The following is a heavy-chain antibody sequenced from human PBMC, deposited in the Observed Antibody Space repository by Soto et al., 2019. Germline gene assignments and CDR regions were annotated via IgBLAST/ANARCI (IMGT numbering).Heavy chain of an antibody. J-gene: IGHJ6*02. V-gene: IGHV3-11*01. Sequence: QVRLVESGGGLLKPGGSLRLSCAASGFTFSDHFMTWIRQAPGKGLEWVAQISTSGSDTYYTDSVKGRFTISRDNDKNSLDLQMNSLRAEDTAVYFCARDRKPSTYIGMDVWGQGTTVTVSS. CDR2: ISTSGSDT. CDR1: GFTFSDHF. D-gene: IGHD1-1*01. CDR3: ARDRKPSTYIGMDV.